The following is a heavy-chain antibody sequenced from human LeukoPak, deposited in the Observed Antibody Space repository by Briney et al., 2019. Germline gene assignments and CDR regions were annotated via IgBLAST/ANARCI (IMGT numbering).Heavy chain of an antibody. CDR3: AKVEYTTSWYGVGSLDY. Sequence: GGSLRLSCAASGFTFSSYAMHWVRQAPGKGLEWVAFIRYDGGNKYYADSVKGRSTISRDNSKDTLYLQMNSLRAEDTAVYYCAKVEYTTSWYGVGSLDYWGQGTLVTVSS. CDR2: IRYDGGNK. V-gene: IGHV3-30*02. D-gene: IGHD6-13*01. J-gene: IGHJ4*02. CDR1: GFTFSSYA.